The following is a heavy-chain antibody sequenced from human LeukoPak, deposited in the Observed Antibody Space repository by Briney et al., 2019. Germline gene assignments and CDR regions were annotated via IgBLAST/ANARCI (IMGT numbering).Heavy chain of an antibody. CDR2: IKSKTDGGTT. Sequence: PGGSLRLSCAASGFTFSNAWMSWVRQAPGKGLEWVGRIKSKTDGGTTDYAAPVKGRFTISRDDSKNTLYLQMNSLKTEDTAVYYCTTGLGVATRAGGVWTLPDFDYWGQGTLVTVSS. J-gene: IGHJ4*02. V-gene: IGHV3-15*01. CDR3: TTGLGVATRAGGVWTLPDFDY. D-gene: IGHD5-12*01. CDR1: GFTFSNAW.